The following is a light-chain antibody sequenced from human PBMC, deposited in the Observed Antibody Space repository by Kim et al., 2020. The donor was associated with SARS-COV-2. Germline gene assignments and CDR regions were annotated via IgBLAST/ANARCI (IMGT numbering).Light chain of an antibody. J-gene: IGLJ1*01. Sequence: QSALTQPPSVSGSPGQSVTISCTGTSSDVGNYDRVAWYQQSPGTAPKLIIHEVNNRPSGVPDRFSGSKSGNTASLTISGLQAEDEADYYCSSYRSSASPFVFGTGTKVTVL. V-gene: IGLV2-18*02. CDR2: EVN. CDR3: SSYRSSASPFV. CDR1: SSDVGNYDR.